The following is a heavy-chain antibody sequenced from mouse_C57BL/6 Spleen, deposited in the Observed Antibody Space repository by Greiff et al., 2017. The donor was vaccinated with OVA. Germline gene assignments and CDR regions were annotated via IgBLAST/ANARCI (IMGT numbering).Heavy chain of an antibody. J-gene: IGHJ4*01. CDR3: ARRGGDYDDYAMDY. CDR1: GYSFTGYY. D-gene: IGHD2-4*01. Sequence: VQLKQSGPELVKPGASVKISCKASGYSFTGYYMHWVKQSHGNILDWIGYIYPYNGVSSYNQKFKGKATLTVDKSSSTAYMELRSLTSEDSAVYYCARRGGDYDDYAMDYWGQGTSVTVSS. V-gene: IGHV1-31*01. CDR2: IYPYNGVS.